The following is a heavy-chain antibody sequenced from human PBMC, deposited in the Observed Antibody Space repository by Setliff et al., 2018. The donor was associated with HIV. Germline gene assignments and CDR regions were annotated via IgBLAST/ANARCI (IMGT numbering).Heavy chain of an antibody. J-gene: IGHJ1*01. CDR3: AAKKSGDYPFN. V-gene: IGHV4-39*07. CDR1: GGPISSSNYY. CDR2: FYYSGST. D-gene: IGHD4-17*01. Sequence: PSETLSLTCAVSGGPISSSNYYWVWIRQPPGKELEWIGSFYYSGSTYYNPSLESRVTISLDTSKNQFSLKVGSVTAADTAVYYCAAKKSGDYPFNWGQGTLVTVSS.